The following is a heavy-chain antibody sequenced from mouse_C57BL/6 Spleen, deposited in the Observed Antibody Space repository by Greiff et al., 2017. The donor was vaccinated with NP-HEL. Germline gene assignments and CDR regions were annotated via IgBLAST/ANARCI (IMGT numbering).Heavy chain of an antibody. CDR1: GFTFSSYA. Sequence: EVHLVESGEGLVKPGGSLKLSCAASGFTFSSYAMSWVRQTPEKRLEWVAYISSGGDYIYYADTVKGRFTLSRDTARNTLYLQMSSLKSEDTAMYYCTRELGRGVDYWGQGTTLTVSS. V-gene: IGHV5-9-1*02. CDR3: TRELGRGVDY. D-gene: IGHD4-1*01. J-gene: IGHJ2*01. CDR2: ISSGGDYI.